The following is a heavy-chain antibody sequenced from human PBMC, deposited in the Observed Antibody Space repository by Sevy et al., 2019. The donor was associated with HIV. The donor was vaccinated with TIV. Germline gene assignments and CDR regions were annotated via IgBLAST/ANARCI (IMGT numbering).Heavy chain of an antibody. Sequence: VGSLRLSCAASGFTLSSFWMTWVRQAPGKGLEWVANIKEDGSDKNYLDSVKGRFTISRDNAKNSLYLQMNSLRAEDTAVYYCARAKNHYDRSVYYDAFDIWGQGTMVTVSS. CDR3: ARAKNHYDRSVYYDAFDI. CDR2: IKEDGSDK. CDR1: GFTLSSFW. V-gene: IGHV3-7*03. J-gene: IGHJ3*02. D-gene: IGHD3-22*01.